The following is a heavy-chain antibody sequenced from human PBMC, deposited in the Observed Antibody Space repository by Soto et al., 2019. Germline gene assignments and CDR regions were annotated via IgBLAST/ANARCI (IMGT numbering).Heavy chain of an antibody. V-gene: IGHV1-3*01. Sequence: ASVKVSCKASGYTFTSYAMHWVRQAPGQRLEWMGWINAGNGNTKCSQKFQGRVTITRDTSASTAYMELSSLRSEDTAVYYCARDTYYDFWSGYYLGYWGQGTLVTVSS. D-gene: IGHD3-3*01. J-gene: IGHJ4*02. CDR1: GYTFTSYA. CDR2: INAGNGNT. CDR3: ARDTYYDFWSGYYLGY.